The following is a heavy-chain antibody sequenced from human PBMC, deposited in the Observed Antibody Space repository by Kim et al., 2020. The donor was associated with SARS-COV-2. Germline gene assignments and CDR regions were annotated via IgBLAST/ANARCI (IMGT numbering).Heavy chain of an antibody. J-gene: IGHJ4*02. V-gene: IGHV4-61*02. CDR3: ARDGRTTGY. CDR2: IYTSGST. Sequence: SETLSLTCTVSGGSISSGSYYWSWIRQPAGKGLEWIGRIYTSGSTNYNPSLKSRVTISVDTSKNQFSLKLSSVTAADTAVYYCARDGRTTGYWGQGTLVTVSS. CDR1: GGSISSGSYY. D-gene: IGHD1-26*01.